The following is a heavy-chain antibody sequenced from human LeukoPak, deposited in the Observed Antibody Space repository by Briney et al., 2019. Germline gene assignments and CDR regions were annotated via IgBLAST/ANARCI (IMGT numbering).Heavy chain of an antibody. V-gene: IGHV1-3*03. D-gene: IGHD3-10*01. CDR2: INAVNGNT. Sequence: ASVKVSCKASGYTFTRYAVHWVRQAPGQRLEWMGWINAVNGNTKYSQEFQGRVTFTRDTSAATAYMELRGLRSEDMAVYFCAKGDGHYYGTGTYSYYIDVWGKGTTVIVSS. CDR1: GYTFTRYA. J-gene: IGHJ6*03. CDR3: AKGDGHYYGTGTYSYYIDV.